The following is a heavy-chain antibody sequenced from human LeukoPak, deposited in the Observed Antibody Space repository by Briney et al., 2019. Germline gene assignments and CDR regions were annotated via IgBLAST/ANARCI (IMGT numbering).Heavy chain of an antibody. Sequence: PSETLSLTCAVYGGSFSGYYWSWIRQPPGKGLEWIGEINHSGSTNYNPSLKSRVTISVDTSKNQFSLKLSSVTAADTAVYYCARGPYYGSGSYYIPRRNKNWFDPWGQGTLVTVSS. J-gene: IGHJ5*02. V-gene: IGHV4-34*01. CDR3: ARGPYYGSGSYYIPRRNKNWFDP. CDR1: GGSFSGYY. D-gene: IGHD3-10*01. CDR2: INHSGST.